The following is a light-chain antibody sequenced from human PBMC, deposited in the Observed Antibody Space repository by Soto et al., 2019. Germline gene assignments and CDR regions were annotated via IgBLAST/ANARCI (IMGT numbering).Light chain of an antibody. Sequence: EIVLTQSPGTLSLSPGERATLSCRASQSVRSSYLAWYQQKPGQAPRLLIYGASSRATGTPDRFSGGGSGTDFTLTITRLEPEDFAVYYCQQYGGSPRTFGQGTKVDI. CDR3: QQYGGSPRT. CDR1: QSVRSSY. J-gene: IGKJ1*01. V-gene: IGKV3-20*01. CDR2: GAS.